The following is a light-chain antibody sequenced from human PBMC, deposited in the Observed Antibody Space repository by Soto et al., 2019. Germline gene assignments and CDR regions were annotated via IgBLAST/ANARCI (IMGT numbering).Light chain of an antibody. CDR2: GAS. CDR1: QSVSSY. V-gene: IGKV3-20*01. CDR3: QQYGSSIT. J-gene: IGKJ5*01. Sequence: EIVLTKSPCTLSLSPGYRATLSCRASQSVSSYLAWYQQKPGQAPRLLIYGASSRATGTPDRFSGSGSGTDFTLTISRLGPEDVAVYYCQQYGSSITFGQGTRLDIK.